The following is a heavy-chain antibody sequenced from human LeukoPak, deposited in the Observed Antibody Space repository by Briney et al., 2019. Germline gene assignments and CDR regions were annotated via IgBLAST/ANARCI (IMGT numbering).Heavy chain of an antibody. CDR2: INKDGSEK. V-gene: IGHV3-7*01. D-gene: IGHD4/OR15-4a*01. CDR3: ARDTLGEGEDANYAVYYFDY. Sequence: GGSLRLSCAASGFTFSSYWMSWVRQAPGKGLEWVANINKDGSEKYYVDSVKGRFTISRDNAKTSLYLQLNNLRAEDTAVYYCARDTLGEGEDANYAVYYFDYWGQGTPVTVSS. CDR1: GFTFSSYW. J-gene: IGHJ4*02.